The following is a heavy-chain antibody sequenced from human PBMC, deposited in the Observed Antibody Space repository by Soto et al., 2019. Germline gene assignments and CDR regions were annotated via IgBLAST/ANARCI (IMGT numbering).Heavy chain of an antibody. D-gene: IGHD2-2*01. V-gene: IGHV3-23*01. Sequence: LRLSCAASGFTFSSYAMSWVRQAPGKGLEWVSAISGSGGSTYYADSVKGRFTISRDNSKNTLYLQMNSLRAEDTAVYYCAKGGAPIVVVPAALEYYYYGMDVWGQGTTVTVSS. CDR1: GFTFSSYA. CDR2: ISGSGGST. J-gene: IGHJ6*02. CDR3: AKGGAPIVVVPAALEYYYYGMDV.